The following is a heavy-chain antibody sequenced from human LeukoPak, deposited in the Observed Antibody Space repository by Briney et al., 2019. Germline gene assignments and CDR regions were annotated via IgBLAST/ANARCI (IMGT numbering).Heavy chain of an antibody. Sequence: GSLRLSCVASGFTFTKCAMSWIRQAPGKRLEWVAIITATGDTAYYADSVKGRFTISRDNSRNTVYMQMDSLRAEDTAIYYCAGDRNSDWYSPLDYWGQGSQVTVSP. CDR1: GFTFTKCA. CDR3: AGDRNSDWYSPLDY. CDR2: ITATGDTA. V-gene: IGHV3-23*01. D-gene: IGHD6-19*01. J-gene: IGHJ4*02.